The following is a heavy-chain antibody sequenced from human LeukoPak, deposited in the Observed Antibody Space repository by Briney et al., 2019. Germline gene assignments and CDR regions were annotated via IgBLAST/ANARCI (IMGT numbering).Heavy chain of an antibody. CDR1: GFTFSNAW. D-gene: IGHD3-10*01. V-gene: IGHV3-15*07. Sequence: GGSLRLSCAASGFTFSNAWMNWVRQAPGKGLEWVGRIKSKRDGETTEYAAPVKGRFTISRDDSENTLYLHMDSLNTDDTAVYYCKAWFTGRPEGGQGTLVTVSS. J-gene: IGHJ4*02. CDR3: KAWFTGRPE. CDR2: IKSKRDGETT.